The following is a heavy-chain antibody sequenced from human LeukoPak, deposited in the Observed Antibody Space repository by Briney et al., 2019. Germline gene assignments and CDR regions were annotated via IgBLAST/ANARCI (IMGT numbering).Heavy chain of an antibody. Sequence: GASVKVSCKASGYTFTSYSLHWVRQAPGQRLEWMGWINPGNGKTKYPQTFQGRVTITADESTSTAYMELSSLRSEDTAVYYCASALYDSSGYYPRDNYYFDCWGQGTLVTVS. D-gene: IGHD3-22*01. CDR3: ASALYDSSGYYPRDNYYFDC. CDR1: GYTFTSYS. CDR2: INPGNGKT. J-gene: IGHJ4*02. V-gene: IGHV1-3*01.